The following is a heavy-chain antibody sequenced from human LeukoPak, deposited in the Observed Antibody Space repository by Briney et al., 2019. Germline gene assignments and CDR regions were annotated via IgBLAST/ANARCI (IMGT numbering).Heavy chain of an antibody. CDR3: STEDKYCTGANCGVF. CDR2: INPNSGDT. Sequence: ASVKVSCKASGYTFTGYFMNWVRQAPGQGLEWMGWINPNSGDTTYAQKFQGRVTMTRDTSISTAYMELSSLRPDDTAVYYCSTEDKYCTGANCGVFWGQGTLVTVSS. CDR1: GYTFTGYF. J-gene: IGHJ4*02. V-gene: IGHV1-2*02. D-gene: IGHD2-8*02.